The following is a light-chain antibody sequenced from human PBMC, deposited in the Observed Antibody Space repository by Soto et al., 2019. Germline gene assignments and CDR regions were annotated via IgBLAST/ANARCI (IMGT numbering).Light chain of an antibody. J-gene: IGLJ2*01. V-gene: IGLV1-47*01. CDR1: SSNIGNNY. CDR2: RNN. CDR3: AAWDDSLSGVV. Sequence: QSVLTQPPSASGTPGQRVTIFCSGTSSNIGNNYVCWYQQLPGTAPKLLIYRNNQRPSGVPDRFSGSKSGTSASLAISGLRSDDEADYYCAAWDDSLSGVVFGGGTKLTVL.